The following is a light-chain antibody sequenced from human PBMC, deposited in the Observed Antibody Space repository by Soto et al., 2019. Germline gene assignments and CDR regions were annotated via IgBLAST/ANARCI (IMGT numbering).Light chain of an antibody. CDR1: QSISSY. V-gene: IGKV1-39*01. CDR3: QQSYSTPPWT. CDR2: AAS. Sequence: DIQMTQSPSSLSASVGDRVTITCRASQSISSYLNWYQQKPGKAPKLLIYAASSLQSGVPSRFSGSGSGTDCNLTIISLQPEDFATYYCQQSYSTPPWTFGQGTKVEIK. J-gene: IGKJ1*01.